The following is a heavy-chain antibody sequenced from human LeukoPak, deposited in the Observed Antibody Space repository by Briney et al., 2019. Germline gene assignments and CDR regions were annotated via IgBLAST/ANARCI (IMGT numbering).Heavy chain of an antibody. Sequence: ASVKVSCKASGYTFTDYNIHWVRHAPGQGLEWMGWIGPKSGATKYAQKFQGRVTMTRDTSINTAYMELSRLRSDDTAVYYCARDPPDYGDPLDYWGQGTLVAVSS. J-gene: IGHJ4*02. CDR2: IGPKSGAT. V-gene: IGHV1-2*02. CDR1: GYTFTDYN. D-gene: IGHD4-17*01. CDR3: ARDPPDYGDPLDY.